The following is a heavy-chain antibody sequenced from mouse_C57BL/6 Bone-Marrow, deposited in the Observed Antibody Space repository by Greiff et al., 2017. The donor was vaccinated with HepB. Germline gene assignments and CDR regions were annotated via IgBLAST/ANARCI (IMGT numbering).Heavy chain of an antibody. CDR1: GYTFTSYW. D-gene: IGHD2-3*01. CDR2: IYPGSGST. Sequence: QVQLQHPGAELVKPGASVKMSCKASGYTFTSYWITWVKQRPGQGPEWIGDIYPGSGSTNYNEKFKSKATLTVDTSSSTAYMQLSSLTSEDSAVYYCARDDGYFLYYFDYWGQGTTLTVSS. J-gene: IGHJ2*01. CDR3: ARDDGYFLYYFDY. V-gene: IGHV1-55*01.